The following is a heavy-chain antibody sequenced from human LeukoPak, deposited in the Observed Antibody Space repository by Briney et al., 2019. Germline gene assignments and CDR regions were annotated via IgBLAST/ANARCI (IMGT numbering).Heavy chain of an antibody. CDR1: GYTLTNYG. J-gene: IGHJ3*02. CDR3: ARDQSVRLLQTSSTYFKHVFAI. Sequence: GASAKVSCKTSGYTLTNYGISWVRQAPGLGLEWMGWISAYNGNTNYAQKVQGRVTMTTDTSTSTAYMELRSLRFDDTAVYYCARDQSVRLLQTSSTYFKHVFAIWGQGSMVTVSS. D-gene: IGHD6-13*01. CDR2: ISAYNGNT. V-gene: IGHV1-18*01.